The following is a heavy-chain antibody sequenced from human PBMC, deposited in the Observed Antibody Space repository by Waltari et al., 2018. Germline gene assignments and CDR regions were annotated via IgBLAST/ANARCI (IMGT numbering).Heavy chain of an antibody. Sequence: EVQLVESGGGLVKPGGSLRLSCAASGFTFSSYSMNWVRQAPGKGLEWVSSISSSSSYIYYADSVKGRFTISRDNAKNSLYLQMNSLRSDDTAVYYCARVLGSWDFDYWGQGTLVTVSS. V-gene: IGHV3-21*04. J-gene: IGHJ4*02. CDR2: ISSSSSYI. CDR1: GFTFSSYS. D-gene: IGHD6-13*01. CDR3: ARVLGSWDFDY.